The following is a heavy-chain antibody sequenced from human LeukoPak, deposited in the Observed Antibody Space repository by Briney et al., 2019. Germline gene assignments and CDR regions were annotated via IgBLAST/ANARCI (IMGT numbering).Heavy chain of an antibody. J-gene: IGHJ5*02. CDR1: GGSLTTNTFY. Sequence: PSETLSLTCTLSGGSLTTNTFYWGWTRQPPGKGLEWIGSIYYSGSTYYNPSLKSRVTISVDTSKNQFSLKLSSVTAADTAVYYCARVPAAMEGWFDPWGQGTLVTVSS. V-gene: IGHV4-39*01. CDR3: ARVPAAMEGWFDP. D-gene: IGHD2-2*01. CDR2: IYYSGST.